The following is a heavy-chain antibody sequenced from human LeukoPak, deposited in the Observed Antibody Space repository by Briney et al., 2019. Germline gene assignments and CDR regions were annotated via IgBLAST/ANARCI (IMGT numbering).Heavy chain of an antibody. D-gene: IGHD3-10*01. Sequence: SETLSLTCTASGDSISSSSYYWGWIRQPPGKGLEWIGSIYHSGSTYYNPSLKSRVTISVDTSKNQFSLKLSSVTAADTAVYYCARGRLDYYGSGSSSSYYMDVWGKGTTVTISS. CDR1: GDSISSSSYY. CDR3: ARGRLDYYGSGSSSSYYMDV. CDR2: IYHSGST. J-gene: IGHJ6*03. V-gene: IGHV4-39*07.